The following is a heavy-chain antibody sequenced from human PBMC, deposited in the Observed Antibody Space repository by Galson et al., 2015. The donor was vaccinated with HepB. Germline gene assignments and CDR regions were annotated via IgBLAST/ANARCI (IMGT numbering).Heavy chain of an antibody. J-gene: IGHJ4*02. CDR2: ISAYNGNT. D-gene: IGHD2-2*02. Sequence: SVKVSCKASGYTFTSYGISWVRQAPGQGLEWMGWISAYNGNTNYAQKLQGRVTMTTDTSTSTAYMELRSLRSDDTAVYYCARERAAGAVVVPAAIDYWGQGTLVTVSS. V-gene: IGHV1-18*04. CDR1: GYTFTSYG. CDR3: ARERAAGAVVVPAAIDY.